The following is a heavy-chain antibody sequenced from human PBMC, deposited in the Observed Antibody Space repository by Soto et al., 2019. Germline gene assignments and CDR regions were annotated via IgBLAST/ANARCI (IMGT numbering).Heavy chain of an antibody. CDR1: GFTFSSYA. D-gene: IGHD3-3*01. V-gene: IGHV3-23*01. CDR3: AKDLLPPDYDFWSGYGY. Sequence: PGGSLRLSCAASGFTFSSYAMSWVRQAPGKGLEWVSAISGSGGSTYYADSVKGRFTISRDNSKNTLYLQMNSLRAEDTAVYYCAKDLLPPDYDFWSGYGYWGQGTLVTVSS. CDR2: ISGSGGST. J-gene: IGHJ4*02.